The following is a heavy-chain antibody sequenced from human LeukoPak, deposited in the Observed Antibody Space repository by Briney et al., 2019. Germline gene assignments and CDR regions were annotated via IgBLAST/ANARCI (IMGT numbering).Heavy chain of an antibody. V-gene: IGHV4-38-2*02. J-gene: IGHJ4*02. Sequence: PSETLSLTCAVSDYSIISAYYWGWIRQPPGKGLEWIGSIYHSGSTDYNPSLKSRVTISVDTSKNQFSLKLRSVTAADTAVYYCARDQAYCGGDCYFDFWGQGTLGTVSS. CDR3: ARDQAYCGGDCYFDF. CDR2: IYHSGST. CDR1: DYSIISAYY. D-gene: IGHD2-21*02.